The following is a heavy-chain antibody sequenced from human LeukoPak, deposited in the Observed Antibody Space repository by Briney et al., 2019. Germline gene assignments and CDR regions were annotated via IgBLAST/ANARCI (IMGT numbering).Heavy chain of an antibody. D-gene: IGHD4-11*01. CDR3: ASDYPFYYYYMYV. Sequence: GGSLRLSCAASGFAFRKYAMGWVRQAPGKRLEWVSTISGTDDYIYYADSVKGRFTISRDDSQNTLYLQMNSLRGEDTAVYYCASDYPFYYYYMYVWGKGATVTVSS. CDR2: ISGTDDYI. V-gene: IGHV3-23*01. CDR1: GFAFRKYA. J-gene: IGHJ6*03.